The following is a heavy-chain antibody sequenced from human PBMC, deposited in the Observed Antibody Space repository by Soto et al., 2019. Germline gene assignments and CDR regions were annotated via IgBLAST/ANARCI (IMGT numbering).Heavy chain of an antibody. CDR1: GGSVSNSNYY. CDR3: VSQRTSVLTQAYFDY. V-gene: IGHV4-39*01. J-gene: IGHJ4*02. D-gene: IGHD2-8*01. Sequence: SETLSLTCTVSGGSVSNSNYYWGWVRQSPGKGLEWIGSVYYRGRSYSKSSVKSRVTISVDTSKNQFSLNLNSVTASDTAVYYCVSQRTSVLTQAYFDYWGPGALVTVSS. CDR2: VYYRGRS.